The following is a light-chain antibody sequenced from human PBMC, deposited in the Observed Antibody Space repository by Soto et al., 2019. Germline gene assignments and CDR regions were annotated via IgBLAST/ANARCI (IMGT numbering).Light chain of an antibody. CDR2: DTS. J-gene: IGKJ4*01. CDR1: QSVINY. V-gene: IGKV3-11*01. Sequence: EIVLTQSPATLSLSPGERATLSCRASQSVINYLAWYQQKPGQAPRLLIYDTSNGATGIPARFSGSGSGTDFTLIISSLEPEDFAVYYCQQRANWPLTFGGGTKVEIK. CDR3: QQRANWPLT.